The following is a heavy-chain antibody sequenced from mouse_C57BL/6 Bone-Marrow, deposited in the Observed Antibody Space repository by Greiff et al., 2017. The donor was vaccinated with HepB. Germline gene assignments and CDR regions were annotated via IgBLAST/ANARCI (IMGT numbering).Heavy chain of an antibody. J-gene: IGHJ4*01. CDR2: INPNNGGT. V-gene: IGHV1-26*01. D-gene: IGHD2-2*01. CDR1: GYTFTDYY. CDR3: AALWLRREAMDY. Sequence: EVQLQQSGPELVKPGASVKISCKASGYTFTDYYMNWVKQSHGKSLEWIGDINPNNGGTSYNHKFKGKATLTVDKYSSTAYMELRSLTSEDSAVYYCAALWLRREAMDYWGQGTSVTVSS.